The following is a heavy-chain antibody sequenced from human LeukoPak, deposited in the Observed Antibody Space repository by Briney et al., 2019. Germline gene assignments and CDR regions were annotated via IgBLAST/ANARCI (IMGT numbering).Heavy chain of an antibody. Sequence: SETLSLTCTVSGGSISGYYWHWIREPPGKGLEWIGYIFYSGSTNYNPSLKSRVTISVDTSRNQFSLRLSSVTAADTAVYYCARAIKPPLYYYYYMDVWGKGTTVTVSS. CDR2: IFYSGST. J-gene: IGHJ6*03. V-gene: IGHV4-59*01. CDR1: GGSISGYY. CDR3: ARAIKPPLYYYYYMDV.